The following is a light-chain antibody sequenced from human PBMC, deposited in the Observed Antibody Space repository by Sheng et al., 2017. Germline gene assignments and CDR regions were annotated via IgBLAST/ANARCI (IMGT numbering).Light chain of an antibody. CDR2: EVS. V-gene: IGLV2-8*01. CDR3: QSYDRNLRAYV. J-gene: IGLJ1*01. CDR1: SSDVGGYNY. Sequence: QSALTQPPSASGSPGQSVTISCTGTSSDVGGYNYVSWYQQHPGKAPKLLIYEVSRRPSGVPDRFSGSKSGSTASLTVSGLQAEDDAAYYCQSYDRNLRAYVFGSGTEVTVL.